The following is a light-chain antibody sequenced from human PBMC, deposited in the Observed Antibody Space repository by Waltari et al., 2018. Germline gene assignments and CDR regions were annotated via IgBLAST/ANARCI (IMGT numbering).Light chain of an antibody. Sequence: NFMLTQPHSVSESPGKTVTISCTRTSGSIASNYVQGYQQRPGSAPTPVIYEDNQRPSGVPDRFSGSIDSSSNSASLTISGLKTEDEADYYCQSYDSSNRGVFGGGTKLTVL. J-gene: IGLJ3*02. CDR3: QSYDSSNRGV. CDR2: EDN. CDR1: SGSIASNY. V-gene: IGLV6-57*03.